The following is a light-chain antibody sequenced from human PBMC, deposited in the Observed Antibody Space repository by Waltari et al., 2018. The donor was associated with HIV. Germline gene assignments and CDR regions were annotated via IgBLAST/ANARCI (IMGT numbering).Light chain of an antibody. J-gene: IGLJ2*01. CDR1: SSDIGGHNY. V-gene: IGLV2-11*01. Sequence: QSALTQPRSVSGSPGQSVTISCTGTSSDIGGHNYVSWYQQLPGKVPKLMIYDLTKRPSGVPDRFSGSNAGNTASLTISGLQAEDEADYYCCSFAGSYTWLFGGGTKLTVL. CDR2: DLT. CDR3: CSFAGSYTWL.